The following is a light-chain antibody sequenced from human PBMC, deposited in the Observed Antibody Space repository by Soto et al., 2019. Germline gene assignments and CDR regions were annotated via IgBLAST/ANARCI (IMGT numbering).Light chain of an antibody. Sequence: QSALTQPASVSGSPGQSITISCTGTSSDVGTYNYVSWYQQHPGKAPKLMIYDVSNRPSGVSDRFSGSKSGNTASLTISGLQAEDEADYYCSSYTSSSSSVVFGGVTKLTVL. CDR1: SSDVGTYNY. CDR3: SSYTSSSSSVV. CDR2: DVS. V-gene: IGLV2-14*01. J-gene: IGLJ2*01.